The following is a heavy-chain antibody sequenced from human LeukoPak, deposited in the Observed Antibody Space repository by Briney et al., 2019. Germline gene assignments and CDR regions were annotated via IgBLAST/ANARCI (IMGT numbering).Heavy chain of an antibody. CDR1: GNTLTELS. CDR3: TTTGNYLRYNWFDP. CDR2: FDPDDGET. J-gene: IGHJ5*02. Sequence: ASVKVSCKVSGNTLTELSMHWVRQAPGKELEWMGGFDPDDGETVYAQKFQGRVTMTEDTSTDTAYMELSSLRSEDTAVYYCTTTGNYLRYNWFDPWGQGALVTVSS. V-gene: IGHV1-24*01. D-gene: IGHD1-7*01.